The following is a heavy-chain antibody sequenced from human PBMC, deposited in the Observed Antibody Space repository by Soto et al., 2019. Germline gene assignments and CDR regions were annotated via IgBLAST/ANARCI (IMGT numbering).Heavy chain of an antibody. V-gene: IGHV1-2*02. J-gene: IGHJ5*02. D-gene: IGHD3-3*01. CDR1: GYTFTGYY. Sequence: QVQLVQSGAEVKKPGASVKVSCKASGYTFTGYYMHWVRQAPGQGLEWMGWINPNSGGTNYAQKFQGRVTMTRDTSISTAYMELSRLRSDDTAVYYCARPYYDFWSGYSNWFDPWGQGTLVTVS. CDR3: ARPYYDFWSGYSNWFDP. CDR2: INPNSGGT.